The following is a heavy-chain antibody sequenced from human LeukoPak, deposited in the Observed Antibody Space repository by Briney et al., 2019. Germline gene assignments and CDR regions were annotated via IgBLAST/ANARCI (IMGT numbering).Heavy chain of an antibody. V-gene: IGHV3-48*04. D-gene: IGHD6-13*01. CDR1: GFTFSSYS. Sequence: GGSLRLSCAASGFTFSSYSMNWVRQAPGKGLEWVSYISSSSSTIYYADSVKGRFTISRDNAKNSLYLQMNSLRAEDTAVYYCARESIAAAGPGSDYWGQGTLVTVSS. CDR3: ARESIAAAGPGSDY. J-gene: IGHJ4*02. CDR2: ISSSSSTI.